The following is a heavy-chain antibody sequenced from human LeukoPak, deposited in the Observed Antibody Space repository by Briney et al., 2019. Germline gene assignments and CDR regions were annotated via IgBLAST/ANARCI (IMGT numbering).Heavy chain of an antibody. J-gene: IGHJ4*02. Sequence: PSETLSLTCTVSGGSVSSGSYYWSRIRQPPGKGLEWIGHIYHTGSTNYNPSLKSRVTISLDTSKNQFSLKLTSVSAADTAVYYCARDVRTINVLTGYYRPYYFDYWGQGTLVTVSS. CDR1: GGSVSSGSYY. D-gene: IGHD3-9*01. CDR3: ARDVRTINVLTGYYRPYYFDY. V-gene: IGHV4-61*01. CDR2: IYHTGST.